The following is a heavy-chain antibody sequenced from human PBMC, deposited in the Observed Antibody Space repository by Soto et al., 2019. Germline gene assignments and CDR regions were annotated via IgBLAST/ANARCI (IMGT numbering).Heavy chain of an antibody. J-gene: IGHJ4*02. CDR3: ARVLGGATPFFVY. V-gene: IGHV1-46*01. CDR1: GYTFTSYL. D-gene: IGHD1-26*01. CDR2: INPSGGSA. Sequence: ASVKVSCKASGYTFTSYLIHWVRQAPGQGLEWMGIINPSGGSANYAQKFQGRVTMTRDTSTSTVYMELSSLRSEDTAVYYRARVLGGATPFFVYWGQGTLVTVSS.